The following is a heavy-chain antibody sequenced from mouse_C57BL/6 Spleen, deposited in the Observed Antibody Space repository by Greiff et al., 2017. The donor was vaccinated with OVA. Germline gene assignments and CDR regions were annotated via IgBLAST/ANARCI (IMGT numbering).Heavy chain of an antibody. V-gene: IGHV5-17*01. Sequence: EVKVVESGGGLVKPGGSLKLSCAASGFTFSDYGMHWVRQAPEKGLAWVAYISSGSSTIYYADTVKGRCTISRDNAKNTLFLQMTSLRSEDTAMYYCARRLLGRAMDYWGQGTSVTVSS. CDR2: ISSGSSTI. CDR1: GFTFSDYG. D-gene: IGHD2-1*01. CDR3: ARRLLGRAMDY. J-gene: IGHJ4*01.